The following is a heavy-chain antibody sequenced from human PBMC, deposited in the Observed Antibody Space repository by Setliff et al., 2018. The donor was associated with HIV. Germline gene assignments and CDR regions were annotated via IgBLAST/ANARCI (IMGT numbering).Heavy chain of an antibody. V-gene: IGHV1-18*04. Sequence: ASVKVSCKASGYTFTSHYIHWVRQAPGQGLEWMGWISAYNGNTNYAQKLQARVTMTTDTSTSTADMELRSLRSDDTAVYYCATSSRIYYYSYMDVWGKGTTVTVSS. CDR2: ISAYNGNT. CDR3: ATSSRIYYYSYMDV. CDR1: GYTFTSHY. J-gene: IGHJ6*03. D-gene: IGHD2-2*01.